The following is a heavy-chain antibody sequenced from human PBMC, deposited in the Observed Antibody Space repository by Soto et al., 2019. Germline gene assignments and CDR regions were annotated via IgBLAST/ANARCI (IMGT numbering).Heavy chain of an antibody. J-gene: IGHJ3*02. V-gene: IGHV3-21*01. Sequence: EVQLVESGGGLVKPGGSLRLSCAASGFTFSSYSMNWVRQAPGKGLEWVSSISSSSSYIYYADSVKGRFTISRDNAKNSLYLQMNSLRAEDTAVYYCARDHGYSSGWFAFDIWGQGTIVTVSS. D-gene: IGHD6-19*01. CDR1: GFTFSSYS. CDR3: ARDHGYSSGWFAFDI. CDR2: ISSSSSYI.